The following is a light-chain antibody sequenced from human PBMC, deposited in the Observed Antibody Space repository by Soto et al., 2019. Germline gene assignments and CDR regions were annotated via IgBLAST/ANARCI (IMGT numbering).Light chain of an antibody. CDR2: EVS. CDR1: SSDVGGHNY. V-gene: IGLV2-8*01. CDR3: SSYTGSDNYV. Sequence: QSALTQPPSASGSPGQSVTISCTGTSSDVGGHNYVSWYQHHPGKAPKLMIYEVSKRPSGVPDRFSGSKSGNTASLTVSGLQAEDEADYYCSSYTGSDNYVFGTGTKVTVL. J-gene: IGLJ1*01.